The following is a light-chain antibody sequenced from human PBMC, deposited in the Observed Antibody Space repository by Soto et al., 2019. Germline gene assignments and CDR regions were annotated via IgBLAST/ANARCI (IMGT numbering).Light chain of an antibody. CDR3: QQYKSYPYT. CDR2: DAS. V-gene: IGKV1-5*01. Sequence: DIQMTQSPSTLSASVGDRVTITCRASQSISTWLAWYQQKPGKAPKLLIYDASSLESGVPSRFSGSESGTEFTLTISSLQPDDFATYYCQQYKSYPYTFGQGTKLEIK. J-gene: IGKJ2*01. CDR1: QSISTW.